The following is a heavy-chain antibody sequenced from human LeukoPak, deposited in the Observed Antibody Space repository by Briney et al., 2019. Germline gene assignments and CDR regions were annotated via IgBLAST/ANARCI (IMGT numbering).Heavy chain of an antibody. D-gene: IGHD2-15*01. V-gene: IGHV3-20*04. Sequence: GGSLRLSCAASGFTFDDYGMSWVRQAPGKGLEWVSGINWNSGSTVYADSVKGRFTISRDNAKNSLYLQTNSLRAEDTALYYCARAIPDDIVVVVAATKYYYYYMDVWGKGTTVTVSS. CDR3: ARAIPDDIVVVVAATKYYYYYMDV. CDR2: INWNSGST. CDR1: GFTFDDYG. J-gene: IGHJ6*03.